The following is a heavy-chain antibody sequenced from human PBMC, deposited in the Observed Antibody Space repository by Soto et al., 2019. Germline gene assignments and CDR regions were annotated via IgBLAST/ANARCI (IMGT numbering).Heavy chain of an antibody. Sequence: SVKVSCKASGFTFTSSAVQWVRQAGGQRLEWIGWIVVGSGNTNYAQKFQERVNITRDMSTSTAYMELSSLRSEDTAVYYCAAPRYSSGWFYYYGMDVWGQGTTVTVSS. CDR3: AAPRYSSGWFYYYGMDV. J-gene: IGHJ6*02. CDR2: IVVGSGNT. D-gene: IGHD6-19*01. V-gene: IGHV1-58*01. CDR1: GFTFTSSA.